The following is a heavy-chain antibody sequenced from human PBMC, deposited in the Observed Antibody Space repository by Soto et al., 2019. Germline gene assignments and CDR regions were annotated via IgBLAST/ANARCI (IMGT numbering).Heavy chain of an antibody. CDR3: ASTTVTTGPYYYYYMDV. D-gene: IGHD4-4*01. J-gene: IGHJ6*03. CDR2: ISSNGSTI. CDR1: GFTFSDYY. Sequence: PGGSLRLSCAASGFTFSDYYMSWMRQAPGKGLEWVSYISSNGSTIYYVDSVKGRFTISRDNSKNSLYLQMNSLRAEDTVVYYCASTTVTTGPYYYYYMDVWGKGTTVTVSS. V-gene: IGHV3-11*04.